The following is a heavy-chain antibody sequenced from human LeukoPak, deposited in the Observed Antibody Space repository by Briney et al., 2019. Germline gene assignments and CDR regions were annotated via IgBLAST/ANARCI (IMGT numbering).Heavy chain of an antibody. V-gene: IGHV4-59*12. D-gene: IGHD6-19*01. Sequence: PSETLSLTCTVSRDSISSSYWAWIRQPPGKGLEWIGYIYYSGSTNYNPSLKSRVTMSVDTSKNQFSLKLSSVTAVDTAVYYCARKATSGWYYFDCWGQGTLVIVSS. CDR1: RDSISSSY. CDR2: IYYSGST. J-gene: IGHJ4*02. CDR3: ARKATSGWYYFDC.